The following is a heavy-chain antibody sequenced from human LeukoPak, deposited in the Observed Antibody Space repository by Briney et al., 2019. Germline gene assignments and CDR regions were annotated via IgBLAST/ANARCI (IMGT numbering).Heavy chain of an antibody. CDR1: GYTFTGYY. V-gene: IGHV1-2*02. Sequence: ASVKVSCKASGYTFTGYYVHWVRQAPGQGLEWMGWINPNSGGTNYAQKFQGRVTMTRDTSISTAYMELSGLRSDDTAVYYCASGNGRFSDNWFDPWGQGTLVTVSS. J-gene: IGHJ5*02. CDR3: ASGNGRFSDNWFDP. D-gene: IGHD2-8*01. CDR2: INPNSGGT.